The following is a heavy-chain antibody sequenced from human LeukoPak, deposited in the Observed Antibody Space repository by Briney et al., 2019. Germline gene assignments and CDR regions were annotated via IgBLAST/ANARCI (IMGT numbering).Heavy chain of an antibody. CDR2: ISAYNGNT. J-gene: IGHJ4*02. D-gene: IGHD6-13*01. Sequence: ASVKVSCKASGYTFTSYGISWVRQAPGQGLEWMGWISAYNGNTNYAQKLQGRVTMTTDTSTSTAYMELRSLRSDDTAMYYCARGRVIAAAGPPFDYWGQGTLVTVSS. CDR3: ARGRVIAAAGPPFDY. CDR1: GYTFTSYG. V-gene: IGHV1-18*04.